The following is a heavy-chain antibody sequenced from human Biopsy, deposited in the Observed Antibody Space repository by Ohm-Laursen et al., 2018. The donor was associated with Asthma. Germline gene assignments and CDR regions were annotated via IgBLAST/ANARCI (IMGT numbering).Heavy chain of an antibody. CDR1: GLTFRNYG. CDR3: ARVFESSEWGPFYHFGLDV. D-gene: IGHD6-25*01. CDR2: ISSSGSTT. V-gene: IGHV3-48*04. J-gene: IGHJ6*02. Sequence: SLRLSCSASGLTFRNYGMHWVRQAPGKGLEWVSSISSSGSTTYPAESVKGRFTISRDNAQKSLFLQMGSLRAEDTAIYYCARVFESSEWGPFYHFGLDVWGQGTTAAVSS.